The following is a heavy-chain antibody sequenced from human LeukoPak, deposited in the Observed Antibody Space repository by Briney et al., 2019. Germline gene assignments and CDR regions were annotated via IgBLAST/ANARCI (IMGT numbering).Heavy chain of an antibody. CDR2: ISYDGSNK. Sequence: GGSLRLSCAASGFTFSSYAMHWVRQAPSKGLEWVAVISYDGSNKYNAYSVKGRFTISIDNSKNTLYLQMNSLRAEDTAVYYCARDYDSSGYVDYWCQGTLVTVSS. V-gene: IGHV3-30*01. CDR3: ARDYDSSGYVDY. D-gene: IGHD3-22*01. J-gene: IGHJ4*02. CDR1: GFTFSSYA.